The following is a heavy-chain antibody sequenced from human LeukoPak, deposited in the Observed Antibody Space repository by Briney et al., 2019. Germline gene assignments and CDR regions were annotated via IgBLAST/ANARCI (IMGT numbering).Heavy chain of an antibody. V-gene: IGHV3-53*01. CDR1: GFIVRSNY. J-gene: IGHJ4*02. CDR3: ARESGYAVGDF. D-gene: IGHD2-2*01. CDR2: IYNDGRT. Sequence: GGSLRLSCAASGFIVRSNYMRWFRQAPGKGLEWASVIYNDGRTYYADSVKGRFIISKDISKNTLYLQMNNLRADDTALYYCARESGYAVGDFWGRGTLVTVSS.